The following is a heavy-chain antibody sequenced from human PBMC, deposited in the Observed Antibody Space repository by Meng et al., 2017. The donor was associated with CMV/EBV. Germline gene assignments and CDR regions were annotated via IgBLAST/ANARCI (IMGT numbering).Heavy chain of an antibody. V-gene: IGHV3-21*01. CDR3: ASLLGIYYGMDV. CDR2: ISSSSSYI. J-gene: IGHJ6*02. Sequence: GSLKISCAASGFTFSSYSMNWVRQAPGKGLEWVSSISSSSSYIYYADSVKGRFTISRDNAKNSLYLQMNSLRAEDTAVYYCASLLGIYYGMDVWGQGTTVTVSS. D-gene: IGHD6-13*01. CDR1: GFTFSSYS.